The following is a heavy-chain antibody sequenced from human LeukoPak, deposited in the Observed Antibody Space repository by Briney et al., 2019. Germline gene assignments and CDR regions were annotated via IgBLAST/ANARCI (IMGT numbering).Heavy chain of an antibody. CDR3: AKDPYVGGGYHFDS. Sequence: GGSLRLSCAASGFTFSSYAMNWARQAPGKGLEWVSTMTGSGGYTYYADSVKGRFTISRDNSKNTLYLQMNSLRAEDTAIYYCAKDPYVGGGYHFDSWGQGSLVTVSS. J-gene: IGHJ4*02. CDR2: MTGSGGYT. V-gene: IGHV3-23*01. CDR1: GFTFSSYA. D-gene: IGHD3-22*01.